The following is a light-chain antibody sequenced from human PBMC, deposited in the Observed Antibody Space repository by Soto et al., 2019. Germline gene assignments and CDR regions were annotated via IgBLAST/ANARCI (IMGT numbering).Light chain of an antibody. V-gene: IGLV1-47*02. CDR3: ASWDASLRV. CDR2: SNN. CDR1: SSNIGSNY. J-gene: IGLJ1*01. Sequence: QSVLTQPPSASGTPGQRVTISCSGSSSNIGSNYVYWYQQLPGTAPKLLIYSNNQRPSGVPDRFSGSKSGTSASLAISGLRSEDEADYSCASWDASLRVFGTGTKVTVL.